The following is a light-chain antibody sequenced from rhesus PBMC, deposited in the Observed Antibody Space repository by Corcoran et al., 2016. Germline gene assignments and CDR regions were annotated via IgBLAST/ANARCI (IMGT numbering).Light chain of an antibody. CDR1: QSVTSY. V-gene: IGKV3-31*02. CDR3: QETSNLFT. CDR2: VAS. Sequence: EIVMTQSPATLSLSPGERATLSCRASQSVTSYLAWYQQKPRQAPRLLIYVASTRATGIPNRFSGSGSGTDFTLTINSLGPEDFAVYYCQETSNLFTFGPGTKLDIK. J-gene: IGKJ3*01.